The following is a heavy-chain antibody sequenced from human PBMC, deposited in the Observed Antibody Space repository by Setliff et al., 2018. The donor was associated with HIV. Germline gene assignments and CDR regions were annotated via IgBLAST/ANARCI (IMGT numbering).Heavy chain of an antibody. CDR2: IYSGGST. CDR1: GFTVSTYY. J-gene: IGHJ4*02. V-gene: IGHV3-66*02. D-gene: IGHD3-10*01. CDR3: VSSQSPQDRAVIIGGL. Sequence: GGSLRLSCAASGFTVSTYYMSWVRQAPGKGLEWVSTIYSGGSTYHADSVKGRLFISRDNSRNTLHLQMNSLRPDDTAVYYCVSSQSPQDRAVIIGGLWGQGTQVTVSS.